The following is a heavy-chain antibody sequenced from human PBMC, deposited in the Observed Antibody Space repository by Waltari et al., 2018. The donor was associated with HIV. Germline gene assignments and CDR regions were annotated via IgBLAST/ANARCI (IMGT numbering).Heavy chain of an antibody. CDR1: GFTFSSYE. CDR3: ARDWGSGSYR. Sequence: EVQLVESGGGLVQPGGSLRLSCAASGFTFSSYEMNWVRQAPGKGLEWVSYISSSGSTIYYADSVKGRFTISRDNAKNSLYLQMNSLRAEDTAVYYRARDWGSGSYRWGQGTLVTVSS. V-gene: IGHV3-48*03. J-gene: IGHJ4*02. CDR2: ISSSGSTI. D-gene: IGHD3-10*01.